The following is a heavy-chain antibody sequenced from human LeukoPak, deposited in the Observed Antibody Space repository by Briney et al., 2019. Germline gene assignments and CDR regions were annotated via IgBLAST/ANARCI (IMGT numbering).Heavy chain of an antibody. V-gene: IGHV3-33*01. CDR2: IWYDGSNK. J-gene: IGHJ6*02. D-gene: IGHD2-2*02. CDR1: GFTFRSYG. CDR3: ARVRSLYVGYYGMDV. Sequence: PGRSLRLSCAASGFTFRSYGMHWVRQAPGKGLEWVAVIWYDGSNKYYADSVKGRFTISRDNSKNTLYLQMNSLRAEDTAVYYCARVRSLYVGYYGMDVWGQGTTVTVSS.